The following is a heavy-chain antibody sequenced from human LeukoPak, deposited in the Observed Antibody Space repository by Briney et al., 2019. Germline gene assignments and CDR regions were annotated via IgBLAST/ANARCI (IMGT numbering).Heavy chain of an antibody. D-gene: IGHD3-22*01. Sequence: SQTLSLTCAISGDSVSSNSAAWNWIRQSPSRGLEWLGRTYYRSKWYNDYAVSVKSRITINPDTSKNQLSLQLNSVTPEDTAVYYCAREYYYDSSGYHDAFDIWGQGTMVTVSS. CDR1: GDSVSSNSAA. CDR3: AREYYYDSSGYHDAFDI. V-gene: IGHV6-1*01. CDR2: TYYRSKWYN. J-gene: IGHJ3*02.